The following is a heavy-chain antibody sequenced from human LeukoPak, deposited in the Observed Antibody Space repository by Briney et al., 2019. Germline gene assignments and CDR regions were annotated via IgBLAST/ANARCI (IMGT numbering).Heavy chain of an antibody. V-gene: IGHV1-69*05. CDR3: TRSALRPRYYYDRSGSLGYFQI. CDR2: IISIFGTA. J-gene: IGHJ1*01. CDR1: GPTFSSYA. Sequence: GPSVNLSYKVSGPTFSSYAISWVRQAPGQGLEWVGWIISIFGTANYAQKFEGRVTITTDESTSTAYMELSSLRSEDTAVYYCTRSALRPRYYYDRSGSLGYFQIWGQDTVVTVSS. D-gene: IGHD3-22*01.